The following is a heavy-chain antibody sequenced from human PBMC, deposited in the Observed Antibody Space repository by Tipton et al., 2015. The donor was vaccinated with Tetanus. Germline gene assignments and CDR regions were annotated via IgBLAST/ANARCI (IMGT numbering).Heavy chain of an antibody. CDR2: IYYSGST. V-gene: IGHV4-39*07. Sequence: TLSLTCTVSGGSISSSSYYWGWIRQPPGKGLEWIGSIYYSGSTNYNPSLKSRVTISVDTSKNQFSLKLSSVTAADTAVYYCAREYEYSSSRGNGFDYWGQGTLVTVSS. D-gene: IGHD6-6*01. CDR1: GGSISSSSYY. CDR3: AREYEYSSSRGNGFDY. J-gene: IGHJ4*02.